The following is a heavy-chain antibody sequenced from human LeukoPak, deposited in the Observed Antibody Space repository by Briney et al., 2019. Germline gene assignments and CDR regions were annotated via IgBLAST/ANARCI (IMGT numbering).Heavy chain of an antibody. CDR2: INHSGST. CDR1: GGSFSGYY. V-gene: IGHV4-34*01. D-gene: IGHD2-15*01. Sequence: SETLSLTCAVYGGSFSGYYWSWIRQSPGKGLEWIGEINHSGSTNYNPSLKSRVTISVDTSKNQFSLKLSSVTAADTAVYYCARGSGRAVVAAKVPLDYWGQGTLVTVSS. J-gene: IGHJ4*02. CDR3: ARGSGRAVVAAKVPLDY.